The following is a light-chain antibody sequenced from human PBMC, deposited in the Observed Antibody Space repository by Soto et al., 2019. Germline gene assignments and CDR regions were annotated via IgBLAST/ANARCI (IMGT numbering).Light chain of an antibody. CDR3: AAWGDTLNGYV. CDR2: SNN. V-gene: IGLV1-44*01. CDR1: SSNIGINT. Sequence: QSVLTQPPSASGTPGQRVIISCSGSSSNIGINTVNWYQQLPGTAPKLLIYSNNQRPSGVPGRFSGSKSGTSASLAISGLQSGDEADYYCAAWGDTLNGYVFGTGTKVTVL. J-gene: IGLJ1*01.